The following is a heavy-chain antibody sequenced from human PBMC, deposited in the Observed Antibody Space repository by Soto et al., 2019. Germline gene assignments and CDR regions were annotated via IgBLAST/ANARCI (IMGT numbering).Heavy chain of an antibody. Sequence: PWGSLRLSCAASRFTVGRSYVSWVRQAPGKGLEWLSVIYTGDTPFYADSVKGRFTISRDNSKNTLYLQMISLIVEDTAVYYCTRDLPDVVPPADDLFDPWGQGILVTVSS. CDR3: TRDLPDVVPPADDLFDP. D-gene: IGHD2-2*01. J-gene: IGHJ5*02. CDR2: IYTGDTP. V-gene: IGHV3-53*01. CDR1: RFTVGRSY.